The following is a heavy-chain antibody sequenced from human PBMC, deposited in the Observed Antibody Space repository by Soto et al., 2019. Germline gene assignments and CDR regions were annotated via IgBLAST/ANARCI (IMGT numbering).Heavy chain of an antibody. Sequence: QVQLVQSGAEVKKPGSSVKVSCKASGGTFSSYAISWVRQAPGQGLEWMGGIIPIFGTANYAQKFQGRVTITADKSTSTAYMALSSLRSEDTAVYYCARDMRDCSSTSCAAYYYYYGMDVWGQGTTVTVSS. CDR3: ARDMRDCSSTSCAAYYYYYGMDV. J-gene: IGHJ6*02. CDR1: GGTFSSYA. V-gene: IGHV1-69*06. D-gene: IGHD2-2*01. CDR2: IIPIFGTA.